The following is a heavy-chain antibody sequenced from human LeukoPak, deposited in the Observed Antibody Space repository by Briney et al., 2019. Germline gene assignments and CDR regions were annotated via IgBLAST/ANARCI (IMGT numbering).Heavy chain of an antibody. D-gene: IGHD5-24*01. CDR2: ITSDGTAT. CDR1: GFTFSNYW. V-gene: IGHV3-74*01. J-gene: IGHJ4*02. Sequence: PGGSLRLSCVASGFTFSNYWMHWVRQAPGKGLVWVSRITSDGTATTYADSVKGRFTISRDNAKNTLYLQVNSLRVEDTALYYCARGYNYANDFDSWGQGTLVSVSS. CDR3: ARGYNYANDFDS.